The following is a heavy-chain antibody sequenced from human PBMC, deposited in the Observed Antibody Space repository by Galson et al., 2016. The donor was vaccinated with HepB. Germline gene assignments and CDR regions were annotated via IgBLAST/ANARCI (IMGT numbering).Heavy chain of an antibody. CDR3: ARDRGYRALDL. D-gene: IGHD3-10*01. CDR2: IDDSGDHI. V-gene: IGHV3-23*01. CDR1: GLMCTHYA. Sequence: SLRLSCAVSGLMCTHYAMNWVRQAPGKGLEWVSIIDDSGDHIYYAESVKGRFTISRDKATNTLYLQMNSLRAEDTALYYCARDRGYRALDLWGQGTTVTVSS. J-gene: IGHJ3*01.